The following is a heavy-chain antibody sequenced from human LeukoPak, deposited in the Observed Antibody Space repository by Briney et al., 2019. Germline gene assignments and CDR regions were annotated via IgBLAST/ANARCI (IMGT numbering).Heavy chain of an antibody. CDR2: ISGDGGST. D-gene: IGHD3-22*01. CDR1: GFTFDDYA. CDR3: AKDLFDYYDSSGPFDY. J-gene: IGHJ4*02. V-gene: IGHV3-43*02. Sequence: GGSLRLSCAASGFTFDDYAMHWVRQAPGKGLEWVSLISGDGGSTYYADSVKGLFTISRDNSKNSLYLQMNSLRTEDTALYYCAKDLFDYYDSSGPFDYWGQGTLVTVSS.